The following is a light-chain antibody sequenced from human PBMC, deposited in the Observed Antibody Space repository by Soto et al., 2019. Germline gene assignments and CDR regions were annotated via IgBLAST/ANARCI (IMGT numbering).Light chain of an antibody. CDR3: CSFAGSGTQYV. CDR2: EGS. V-gene: IGLV2-23*01. CDR1: SSNIGSYNL. Sequence: QSALTQPASVSGSLGQSITISCIGTSSNIGSYNLVSWYQHQPGKAPKIMIFEGSKRPSGVSNRFSGSRSGNMASLTISGLQAEDEADYYCCSFAGSGTQYVFGTGTKLTVL. J-gene: IGLJ1*01.